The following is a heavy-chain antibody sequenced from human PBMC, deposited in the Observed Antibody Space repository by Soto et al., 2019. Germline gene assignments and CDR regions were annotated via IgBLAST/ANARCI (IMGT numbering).Heavy chain of an antibody. Sequence: GGSLRLSCAASGFTFNTYAIHWVRQAPGKGLEWVAVMSHDGGNKYYADSVKGRFTISRDNSKNTRYLQMNSLRAEDTAVYYCARDGRERHWLDLFDYWGQGTLVTVAS. V-gene: IGHV3-30*04. J-gene: IGHJ4*02. CDR1: GFTFNTYA. CDR3: ARDGRERHWLDLFDY. D-gene: IGHD6-19*01. CDR2: MSHDGGNK.